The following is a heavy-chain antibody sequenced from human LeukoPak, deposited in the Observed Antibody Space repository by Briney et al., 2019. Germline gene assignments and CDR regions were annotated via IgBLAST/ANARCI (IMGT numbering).Heavy chain of an antibody. D-gene: IGHD5-24*01. CDR1: GYTLTDYH. V-gene: IGHV1-2*02. CDR3: ARDPVDGYSHYDY. Sequence: GASVKVPCKASGYTLTDYHMIWVRQAPGQGLEWMAWMKPKSGGINYAQEFQGRVTVTRDTSISTAYMELSSLTSDDTAIYYCARDPVDGYSHYDYWGQGTLVTVSS. J-gene: IGHJ4*02. CDR2: MKPKSGGI.